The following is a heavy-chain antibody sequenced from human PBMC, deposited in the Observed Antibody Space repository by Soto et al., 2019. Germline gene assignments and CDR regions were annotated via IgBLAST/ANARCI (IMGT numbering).Heavy chain of an antibody. CDR2: INHSGST. J-gene: IGHJ3*02. D-gene: IGHD2-21*02. V-gene: IGHV4-34*01. Sequence: QVQLQQWGAGLLKPSETLSLTCAVYGGSFSGYYWSWIRQPPGKGLEWIGEINHSGSTNYNPSLKSRVPISVDTSKNQFSLKLSSVTAADTAVYYCASRDWGDAFDIWGQGTMVTVSS. CDR3: ASRDWGDAFDI. CDR1: GGSFSGYY.